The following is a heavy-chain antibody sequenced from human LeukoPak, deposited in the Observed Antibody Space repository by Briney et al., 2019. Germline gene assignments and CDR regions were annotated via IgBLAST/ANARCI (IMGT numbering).Heavy chain of an antibody. CDR2: INHSGST. D-gene: IGHD6-13*01. J-gene: IGHJ5*02. V-gene: IGHV4-34*01. CDR3: ARGAGYSSSWYPVGNQMKRYNWFDP. CDR1: GGSFSGYY. Sequence: KPSETLSLTCAVYGGSFSGYYWSWIRQPPGKGLEWIGEINHSGSTNYNPSLKSRVTISVDTSKNQFSLKLSSVTAADTAVFYCARGAGYSSSWYPVGNQMKRYNWFDPWGQGTLVTVSS.